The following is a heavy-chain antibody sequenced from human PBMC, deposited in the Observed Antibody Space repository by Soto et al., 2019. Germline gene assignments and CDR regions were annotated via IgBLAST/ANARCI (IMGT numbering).Heavy chain of an antibody. J-gene: IGHJ4*02. CDR3: ANGCGGTCYSRIHY. CDR1: GFTFSSYA. CDR2: ISDSGGST. Sequence: EVQLLESGGGLVQPGGSLRLSCAASGFTFSSYAMSWVRQAPGKGLEWVSGISDSGGSTYYADSVKGRFTISRDNSKNTLYLQMTSLRAEDTAVYYCANGCGGTCYSRIHYWGQGPLVPVSS. D-gene: IGHD2-15*01. V-gene: IGHV3-23*01.